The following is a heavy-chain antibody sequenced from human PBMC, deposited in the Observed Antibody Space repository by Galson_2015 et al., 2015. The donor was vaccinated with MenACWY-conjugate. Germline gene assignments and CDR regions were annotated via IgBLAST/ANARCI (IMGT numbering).Heavy chain of an antibody. Sequence: SLRLSCAASGFTFSSYAMSWVRQAPGKGLEWVSAISGSGGSTYYADSVKGRFTISRDNSKNTLYLQMNSLRAEDTAVYYCAKDGSSWFSSYNWFDPWGQGTLVTVSS. CDR2: ISGSGGST. V-gene: IGHV3-23*01. D-gene: IGHD6-13*01. J-gene: IGHJ5*02. CDR3: AKDGSSWFSSYNWFDP. CDR1: GFTFSSYA.